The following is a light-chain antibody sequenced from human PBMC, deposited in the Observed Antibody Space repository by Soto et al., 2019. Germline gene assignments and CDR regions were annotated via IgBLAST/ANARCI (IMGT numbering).Light chain of an antibody. J-gene: IGLJ1*01. CDR2: EVT. V-gene: IGLV2-23*02. CDR1: SSDVGSYNL. CDR3: CSYAGGYSYV. Sequence: QSVLTQPASLSGSPGQSITISCTGTSSDVGSYNLVSWYQQYPGKAPKLMIYEVTERPSGVSNRFSGSKSGNTASLTISGLQAEDEADYYCCSYAGGYSYVFGIGTKVTVL.